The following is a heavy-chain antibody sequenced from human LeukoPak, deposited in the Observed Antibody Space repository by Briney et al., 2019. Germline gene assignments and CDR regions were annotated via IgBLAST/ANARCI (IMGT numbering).Heavy chain of an antibody. D-gene: IGHD6-19*01. CDR1: GYTFSTYG. CDR3: AKGEQWLIEGRRWEYIQY. Sequence: AASVKVSCKSSGYTFSTYGISWVRQAPGRGLEWMGWINTYNGNTKYTQKFQGRVTMTTDTSTSTAYMELRSLRSDDTAVYYCAKGEQWLIEGRRWEYIQYWGQGTLVTVSS. J-gene: IGHJ1*01. V-gene: IGHV1-18*04. CDR2: INTYNGNT.